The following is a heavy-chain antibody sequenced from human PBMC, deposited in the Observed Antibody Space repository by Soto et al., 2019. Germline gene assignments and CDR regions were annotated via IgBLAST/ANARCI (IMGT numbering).Heavy chain of an antibody. D-gene: IGHD2-2*01. Sequence: SVKVSCKASGGTFSSYAISWVRQAPGQGLEWMGGIIPIFGTANYAQKFQGRVTITADESTSTAYMELSSLRSEDTAVYYCARRGVVPAAMSSIRVPYYYYYGMDVWGQGTTVTVSS. CDR3: ARRGVVPAAMSSIRVPYYYYYGMDV. J-gene: IGHJ6*02. CDR1: GGTFSSYA. V-gene: IGHV1-69*13. CDR2: IIPIFGTA.